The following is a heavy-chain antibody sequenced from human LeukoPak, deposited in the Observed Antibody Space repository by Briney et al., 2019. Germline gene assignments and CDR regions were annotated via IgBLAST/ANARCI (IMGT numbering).Heavy chain of an antibody. J-gene: IGHJ3*02. D-gene: IGHD6-6*01. CDR1: GYSISSGYY. V-gene: IGHV4-38-2*02. CDR2: IYHNGNT. CDR3: AREYSSSSRAFDI. Sequence: SETLSLTCAVSGYSISSGYYWGWIRQPPGKGLEWIGSIYHNGNTYHNPSLKSRVTISVDTSKNQFSLKLSSVTAADTAVSYCAREYSSSSRAFDIWGQGTMVTVSS.